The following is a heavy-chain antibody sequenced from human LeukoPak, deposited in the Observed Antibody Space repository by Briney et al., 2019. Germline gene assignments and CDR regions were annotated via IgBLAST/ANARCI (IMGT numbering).Heavy chain of an antibody. J-gene: IGHJ4*02. Sequence: NPSQTLSLTCTVSGGSISSGSYYWSWIRQPAGKGLEWIGYIYYSGSTNYNPSLKSRVTISVDTSKNQFSLKLSSVTAADTAVYYCARDHGSGYESWGQGTLVTVSS. D-gene: IGHD5-12*01. CDR1: GGSISSGSYY. CDR2: IYYSGST. V-gene: IGHV4-61*10. CDR3: ARDHGSGYES.